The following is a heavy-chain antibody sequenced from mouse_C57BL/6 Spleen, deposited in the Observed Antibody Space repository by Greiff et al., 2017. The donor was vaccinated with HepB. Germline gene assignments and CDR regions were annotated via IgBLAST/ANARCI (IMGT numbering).Heavy chain of an antibody. D-gene: IGHD1-1*01. CDR1: GYTFTSYW. Sequence: QVQLQQSGAELVKPGASVKMSCKASGYTFTSYWITWVKQRPGQGLEWIGDIYPGSGSTNYNEKFKSKATLTVYTSSSTAYMQLSSLTSEDSAVYYCAREKDYGSSYHYYAMDYWGQGTSVTVSS. CDR3: AREKDYGSSYHYYAMDY. CDR2: IYPGSGST. V-gene: IGHV1-55*01. J-gene: IGHJ4*01.